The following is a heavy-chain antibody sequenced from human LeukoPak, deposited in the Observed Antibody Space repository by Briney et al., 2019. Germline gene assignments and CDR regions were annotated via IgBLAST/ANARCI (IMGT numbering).Heavy chain of an antibody. Sequence: TSETLSFTCTVSGGSISSYYLSWIRQPPGKGLGWIGYIYYSGSTNYNPSLKSRVTISVDTSKNQFSLKLSSVTAADTAVYYCARHSWESGWYAFDIWGQGTMVTVSS. CDR1: GGSISSYY. CDR2: IYYSGST. D-gene: IGHD6-19*01. J-gene: IGHJ3*02. V-gene: IGHV4-59*08. CDR3: ARHSWESGWYAFDI.